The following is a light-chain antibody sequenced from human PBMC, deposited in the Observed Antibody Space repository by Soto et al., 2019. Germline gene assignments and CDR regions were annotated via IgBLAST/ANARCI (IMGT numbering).Light chain of an antibody. Sequence: DIQMTQSPSSLSASVGDRVTITCRASQSISSWLAWYQQKPGKAPKLLIYKASSLESGVPSRFSGSGSGTEFTLTISSLQPDDFATYYCQQYNSYWTFGQGTRWMS. J-gene: IGKJ1*01. CDR1: QSISSW. CDR3: QQYNSYWT. CDR2: KAS. V-gene: IGKV1-5*03.